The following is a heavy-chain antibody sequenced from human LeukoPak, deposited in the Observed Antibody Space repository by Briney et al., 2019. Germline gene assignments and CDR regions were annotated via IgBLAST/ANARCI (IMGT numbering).Heavy chain of an antibody. V-gene: IGHV3-13*01. CDR1: GFTFSSYD. J-gene: IGHJ2*01. CDR3: ARVPNGSGSYRGYWYFDL. Sequence: GGSLRLSCAASGFTFSSYDMHWVRQATGKGLEWVSAIGTAGDTYYPGSVKGRFTISRENAKNSLYLQMNNLRAGDTAVYYCARVPNGSGSYRGYWYFDLWGRGTLVTVSS. CDR2: IGTAGDT. D-gene: IGHD3-10*01.